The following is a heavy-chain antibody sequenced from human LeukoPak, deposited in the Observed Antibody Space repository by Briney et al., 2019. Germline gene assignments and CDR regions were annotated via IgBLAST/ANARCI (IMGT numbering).Heavy chain of an antibody. CDR3: AKGRLLWFGELYDY. Sequence: RTGGSLRLSCAASGFTFSSYAMSWARQAPGKGLEWVSAISGSGGSTYYADSVKGRFTISRDNSKNTLYLQMNSLRAEDTAVYYCAKGRLLWFGELYDYWGQGTLVTVSA. CDR1: GFTFSSYA. CDR2: ISGSGGST. V-gene: IGHV3-23*01. J-gene: IGHJ4*02. D-gene: IGHD3-10*01.